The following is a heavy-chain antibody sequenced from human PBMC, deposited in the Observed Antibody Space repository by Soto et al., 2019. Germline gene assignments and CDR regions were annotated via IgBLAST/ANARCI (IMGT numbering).Heavy chain of an antibody. CDR2: ISWNSGSI. CDR1: GFTFDDYA. D-gene: IGHD4-17*01. J-gene: IGHJ6*02. V-gene: IGHV3-9*01. Sequence: EVQLVESGGGLVQPGRSLRLSCAASGFTFDDYAMHWVRQAPGKGLEWVSGISWNSGSIGYADSVKGRFTISRDNAKNSLYLQMNSLRAEDTALYYCAKSLMGTVTTRSYYYGMDVWGQGTTVTVSS. CDR3: AKSLMGTVTTRSYYYGMDV.